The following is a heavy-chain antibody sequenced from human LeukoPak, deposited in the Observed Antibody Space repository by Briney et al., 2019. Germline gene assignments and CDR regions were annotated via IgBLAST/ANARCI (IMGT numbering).Heavy chain of an antibody. CDR1: GASISTYF. V-gene: IGHV4-59*08. J-gene: IGHJ3*02. CDR3: ARQVYRSPYAFDI. D-gene: IGHD6-13*01. Sequence: KTPETLSLTCTVSGASISTYFWSWIRPPPQKGLEWSGYVYSSGSTNYNPSLKSRVTISVDTAKNQVSLKLSSVTAADTAMYYCARQVYRSPYAFDIWGQGTVVTVSS. CDR2: VYSSGST.